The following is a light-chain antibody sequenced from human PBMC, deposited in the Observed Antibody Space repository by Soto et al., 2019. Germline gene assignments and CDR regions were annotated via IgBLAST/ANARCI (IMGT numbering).Light chain of an antibody. V-gene: IGKV3-20*01. CDR2: GAS. CDR3: QQYASSPIT. Sequence: EIVLTQSPATLSLSPVERATLSFRASQSVSSYLAWYQQKPGQAPRLLIYGASSRATGIPDRFSGSGSETDFTLIISRVEPEDFAVYYCQQYASSPITFGKGTRLEIK. J-gene: IGKJ5*01. CDR1: QSVSSY.